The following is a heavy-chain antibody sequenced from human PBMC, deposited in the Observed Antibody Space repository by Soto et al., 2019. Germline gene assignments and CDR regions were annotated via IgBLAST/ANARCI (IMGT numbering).Heavy chain of an antibody. J-gene: IGHJ5*02. Sequence: ASVKVSCKASGYTFTSYYLHWVRQAPGQGLEWMGILNPSGGSTSYAQKFQGRVTMTRDTSTSTVYMDLSSLRSEDTAVYYCARGRDMVRGVIGPWGQGTLVTVPQ. V-gene: IGHV1-46*01. CDR3: ARGRDMVRGVIGP. CDR1: GYTFTSYY. D-gene: IGHD3-10*01. CDR2: LNPSGGST.